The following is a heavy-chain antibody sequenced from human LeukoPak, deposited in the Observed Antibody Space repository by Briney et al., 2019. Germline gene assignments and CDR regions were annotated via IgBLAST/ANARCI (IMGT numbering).Heavy chain of an antibody. V-gene: IGHV1-46*01. D-gene: IGHD6-25*01. CDR1: GYTFTNYY. CDR2: INPSGSTT. J-gene: IGHJ3*02. Sequence: ASVKVSCKASGYTFTNYYIHWVRQAPGQGLEWMGIINPSGSTTSYAKKFQGRVTMSRAMSTSTAYKELSSLRSEDTAVYYCARGSAEVSDAFDIWGQGTMVTVSS. CDR3: ARGSAEVSDAFDI.